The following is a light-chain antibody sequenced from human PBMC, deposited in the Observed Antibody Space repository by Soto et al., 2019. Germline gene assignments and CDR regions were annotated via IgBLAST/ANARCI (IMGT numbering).Light chain of an antibody. CDR1: QSVSSN. CDR3: QQYNVWPLT. Sequence: EIMRTQSPATLSVSPGERATLSCRASQSVSSNLAWYQQKPGQTPKLLIYVASTRATGIPARFSGSGSGTEFTLTISSLQSEDFVVYYCQQYNVWPLTFGGGTKLEFK. J-gene: IGKJ4*01. V-gene: IGKV3-15*01. CDR2: VAS.